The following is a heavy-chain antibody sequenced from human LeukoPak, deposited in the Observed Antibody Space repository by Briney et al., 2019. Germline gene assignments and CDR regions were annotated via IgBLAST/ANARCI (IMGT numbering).Heavy chain of an antibody. J-gene: IGHJ4*02. D-gene: IGHD4-17*01. CDR1: GFTFSSYT. V-gene: IGHV3-48*01. CDR3: ARDYYGDYYFDY. CDR2: ISSSTSTI. Sequence: GGSLRLSCAASGFTFSSYTMNGVRQAPGKRLEWVSSISSSTSTIHYADPVKGRFTIFRDNAKNSLYLQMNSLRAEDTAVYFCARDYYGDYYFDYWGQGTLVTVSS.